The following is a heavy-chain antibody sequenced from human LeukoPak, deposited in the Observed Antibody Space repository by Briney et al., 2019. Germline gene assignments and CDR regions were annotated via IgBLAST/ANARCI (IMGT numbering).Heavy chain of an antibody. Sequence: GGSLRLSCAASGFTFSSYAMHWVRQAPGKGLEWVAVISYDGSNKYYADSVKGRFTISRDNSKNTLYLQMNSLRAEDTAVHYCARDRQTRITMVRGAGFDIWGQGTMVTVSS. J-gene: IGHJ3*02. CDR3: ARDRQTRITMVRGAGFDI. CDR1: GFTFSSYA. V-gene: IGHV3-30-3*01. CDR2: ISYDGSNK. D-gene: IGHD3-10*01.